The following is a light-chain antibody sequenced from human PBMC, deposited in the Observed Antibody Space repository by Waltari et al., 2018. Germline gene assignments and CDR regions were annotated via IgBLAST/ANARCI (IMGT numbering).Light chain of an antibody. Sequence: QSALTQPASVSGSPGQSITISCTGTSRNIWSFDLVSWYQPPPGNAPKLVIYDVDQRPSGLSDRFSGSKSGNTASLTISGLQADDEAEYYCCSYATSPTFDLVFGGGTKVIV. CDR1: SRNIWSFDL. J-gene: IGLJ3*02. CDR3: CSYATSPTFDLV. CDR2: DVD. V-gene: IGLV2-23*02.